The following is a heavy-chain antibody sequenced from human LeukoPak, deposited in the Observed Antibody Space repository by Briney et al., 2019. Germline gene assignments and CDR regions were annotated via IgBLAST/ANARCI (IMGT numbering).Heavy chain of an antibody. CDR1: GDSISGGVYY. CDR2: IYYSGST. CDR3: ARGFRAPNYYYGMDV. Sequence: PSQTLSLTCTVSGDSISGGVYYWTWIRQHPGKGLEWIGYIYYSGSTYYDPSLRSRVTISVDTSNNQFSLRLSSVTAADTAVYYCARGFRAPNYYYGMDVWGQGTTVTVSS. J-gene: IGHJ6*02. V-gene: IGHV4-31*03.